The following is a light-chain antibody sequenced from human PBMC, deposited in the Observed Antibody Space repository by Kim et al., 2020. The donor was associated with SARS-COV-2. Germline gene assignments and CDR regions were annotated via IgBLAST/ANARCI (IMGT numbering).Light chain of an antibody. CDR2: VNSDGSH. V-gene: IGLV4-69*01. CDR3: QTWGTTVV. CDR1: SGHITYA. J-gene: IGLJ2*01. Sequence: GASVKRTCTRSSGHITYAIAWHQQQPEKGPRYLMKVNSDGSHNKGDGIPDRFSGSSSGADRYLTISSLQSEDEADYYCQTWGTTVVFGGGTQLTVL.